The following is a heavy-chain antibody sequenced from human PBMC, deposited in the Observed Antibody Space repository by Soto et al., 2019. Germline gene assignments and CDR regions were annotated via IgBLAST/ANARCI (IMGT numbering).Heavy chain of an antibody. CDR1: GFIFENFG. D-gene: IGHD1-26*01. V-gene: IGHV3-23*01. Sequence: VVLLESGGGLEQPGGSLRLSCAASGFIFENFGMSWVRQAPGKGLEWISSISGSGFKKYYADSVKGRFTISRDNSKSTVYLELSNLSAEDTAVYHCAKNQGVELVPLATVDWFDPWGQGSVVTVSS. CDR3: AKNQGVELVPLATVDWFDP. J-gene: IGHJ5*02. CDR2: ISGSGFKK.